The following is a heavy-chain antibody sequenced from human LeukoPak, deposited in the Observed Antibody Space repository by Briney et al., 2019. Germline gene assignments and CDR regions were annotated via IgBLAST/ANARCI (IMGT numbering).Heavy chain of an antibody. J-gene: IGHJ5*02. CDR2: INPNSGGT. CDR3: VITMIVGGWFDP. D-gene: IGHD3-22*01. Sequence: ASVKVSCKASGYTFTGCYMHWVRQAPGQGLEWMGWINPNSGGTNYAQKFQGRVTMTRDTSISTAYMELSRLRSDDTAVYYCVITMIVGGWFDPWGQGTLVTVSS. V-gene: IGHV1-2*02. CDR1: GYTFTGCY.